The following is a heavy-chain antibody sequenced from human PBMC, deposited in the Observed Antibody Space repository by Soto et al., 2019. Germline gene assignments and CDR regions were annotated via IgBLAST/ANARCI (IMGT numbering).Heavy chain of an antibody. CDR2: ISWNSGSI. CDR1: GFTFDDYA. V-gene: IGHV3-9*01. CDR3: AKDRGTTVIAN. J-gene: IGHJ4*02. Sequence: GGSLRLSCAASGFTFDDYAMHWVRQAPGKGLEWVSGISWNSGSIGYADSVKGRFTISRDNAENSLYLQMNSLRAEDTALYYCAKDRGTTVIANWGQGTLVTSPQ. D-gene: IGHD4-17*01.